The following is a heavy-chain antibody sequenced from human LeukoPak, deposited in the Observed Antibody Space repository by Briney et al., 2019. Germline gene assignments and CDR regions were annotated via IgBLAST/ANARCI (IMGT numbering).Heavy chain of an antibody. D-gene: IGHD3-9*01. CDR1: GFTFSSYE. J-gene: IGHJ4*02. CDR2: IRYDGSNK. CDR3: AKDSLRYFDWSGYFDY. Sequence: PGGSLRLSCAASGFTFSSYEMNWVRQAPGKGLEWVAFIRYDGSNKYYADSVKGRFTISRDNSKNTLYLQMNSLRAEDTAVYYCAKDSLRYFDWSGYFDYWGQGTLVTVSS. V-gene: IGHV3-30*02.